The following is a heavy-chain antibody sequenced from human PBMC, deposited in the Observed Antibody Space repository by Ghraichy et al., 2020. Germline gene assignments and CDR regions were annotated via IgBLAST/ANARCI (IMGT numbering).Heavy chain of an antibody. J-gene: IGHJ5*02. CDR2: IYYSGST. CDR3: ARQISFWFDP. D-gene: IGHD3-3*02. V-gene: IGHV4-39*01. Sequence: SETLSLTCTVSGGSISSSSYYWGWIRQPPGKGLEWIGSIYYSGSTYYNPSLKSRVTISVDTFKNQFSLKLSSVTAADTAVYYCARQISFWFDPWGQGTLVTVSS. CDR1: GGSISSSSYY.